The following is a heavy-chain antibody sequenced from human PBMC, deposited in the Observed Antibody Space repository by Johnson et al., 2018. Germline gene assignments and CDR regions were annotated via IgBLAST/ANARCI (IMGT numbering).Heavy chain of an antibody. CDR1: GFSFSSYN. CDR3: ARVSGLAELRPFDV. V-gene: IGHV3-48*02. Sequence: EVQLVESGGGLVQPGGSLRLSCAASGFSFSSYNMNWVRQAPGRGLEWVAYISSGSSTIYHADAVIGRFTLSRDNAKKSLYLQMNSLRDEDTAVYYCARVSGLAELRPFDVWGQGTMVTVSS. J-gene: IGHJ3*01. D-gene: IGHD1-26*01. CDR2: ISSGSSTI.